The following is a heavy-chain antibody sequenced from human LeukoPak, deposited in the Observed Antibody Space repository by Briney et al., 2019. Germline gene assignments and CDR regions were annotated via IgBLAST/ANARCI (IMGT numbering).Heavy chain of an antibody. D-gene: IGHD5-24*01. V-gene: IGHV5-51*01. CDR3: ARLSRGKMATILNYFDY. CDR1: GYSFTSYW. J-gene: IGHJ4*02. Sequence: GESLKISCKGSGYSFTSYWIGWVRQMPGKGLEWMGIIYPGDSDTRYSPSFQGQVTISADKSISTAYLQWSSLKASDTAMYYCARLSRGKMATILNYFDYWGQGTLVTVSS. CDR2: IYPGDSDT.